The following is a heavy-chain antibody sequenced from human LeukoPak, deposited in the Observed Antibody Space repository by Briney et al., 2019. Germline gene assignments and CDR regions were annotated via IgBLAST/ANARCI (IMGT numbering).Heavy chain of an antibody. D-gene: IGHD6-13*01. V-gene: IGHV4-61*02. CDR2: IYTSGST. J-gene: IGHJ4*02. Sequence: SETLSLTCTVSGGSISSGSYYWSWIRQPAGKGLEWIGRIYTSGSTNYNPSLKSRVTISVDTSKNQFSLKLSSVTAADTAVYYCARDHGFFRYSSSWYPDDYWGQGTLVTVSS. CDR1: GGSISSGSYY. CDR3: ARDHGFFRYSSSWYPDDY.